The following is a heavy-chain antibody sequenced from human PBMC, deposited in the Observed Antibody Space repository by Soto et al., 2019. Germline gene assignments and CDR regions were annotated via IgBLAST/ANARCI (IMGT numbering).Heavy chain of an antibody. CDR1: GGSISKNGYS. D-gene: IGHD4-17*01. J-gene: IGHJ4*02. V-gene: IGHV4-30-2*01. CDR2: IYHSGST. CDR3: ARTVTTGPFFDF. Sequence: QLHLQESGSGLVKPSQTLSLTCAVSGGSISKNGYSWSWIRQPPRKGLEWIGYIYHSGSTYYNPSLKSRVSISVDRSNNRFPLTLSSVTAADTAVYYCARTVTTGPFFDFWGQGTLVTVSS.